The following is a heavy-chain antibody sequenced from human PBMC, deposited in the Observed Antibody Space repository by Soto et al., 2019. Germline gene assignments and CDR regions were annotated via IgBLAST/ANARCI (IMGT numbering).Heavy chain of an antibody. CDR3: ASPKASWYDMGHFDY. CDR2: IIPIFGTA. D-gene: IGHD1-1*01. V-gene: IGHV1-69*06. J-gene: IGHJ4*02. Sequence: QVQLVQSGAEVKKPGSSVKVSCKASGGTFSSYAISWVRQAPGQGLEWMGGIIPIFGTANYAQKVQGSVTITADKSTSTAYMELSSLRSEDTAVYYCASPKASWYDMGHFDYWGQGTLVTVSS. CDR1: GGTFSSYA.